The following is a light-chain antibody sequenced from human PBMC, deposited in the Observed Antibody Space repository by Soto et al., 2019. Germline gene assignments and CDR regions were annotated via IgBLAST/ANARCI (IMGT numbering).Light chain of an antibody. CDR1: NIGGKS. CDR3: NVWDSSSDHYV. CDR2: DDS. J-gene: IGLJ1*01. V-gene: IGLV3-21*02. Sequence: SYELTQPPSVSVAPGQTARITCGGNNIGGKSVHWYQQKPGQAPVLVVYDDSDRPSGIPDRFSGSNSGDTAPLTIRRVEAGDEADYYCNVWDSSSDHYVFGTGTKVTVL.